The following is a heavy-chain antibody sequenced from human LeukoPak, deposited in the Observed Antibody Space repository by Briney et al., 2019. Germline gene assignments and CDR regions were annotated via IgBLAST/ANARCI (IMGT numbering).Heavy chain of an antibody. CDR3: ATVPSYYYDSSGYFGPYDY. CDR2: FDPEDGET. Sequence: GASVKVSCTVSGYTLTELSMHWVRQAPGKGLEWMGGFDPEDGETIYAQKFQGRVTMTEDTSTDTAYMELSSLRSEDTAVYYCATVPSYYYDSSGYFGPYDYWGQGTLVTVSS. D-gene: IGHD3-22*01. J-gene: IGHJ4*02. CDR1: GYTLTELS. V-gene: IGHV1-24*01.